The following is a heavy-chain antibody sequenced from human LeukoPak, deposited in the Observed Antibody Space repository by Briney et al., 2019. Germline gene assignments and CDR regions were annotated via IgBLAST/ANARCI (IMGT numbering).Heavy chain of an antibody. J-gene: IGHJ5*02. CDR1: GGSISSSSYY. D-gene: IGHD5-18*01. Sequence: PSETLSLTCTVSGGSISSSSYYWGWIRQPPGKGLEWIGSIYYSGSTYYNPSLKSRVTISVDTSKNQFSLKLSSVTAADTAVYYCARGGYSYENWFDPWGQGTLVTVSS. V-gene: IGHV4-39*07. CDR3: ARGGYSYENWFDP. CDR2: IYYSGST.